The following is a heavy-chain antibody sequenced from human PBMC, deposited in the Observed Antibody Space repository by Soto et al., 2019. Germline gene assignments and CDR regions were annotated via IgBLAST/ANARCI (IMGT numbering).Heavy chain of an antibody. D-gene: IGHD5-18*01. J-gene: IGHJ2*01. Sequence: RSLRLSCAASGFTFSSYAMSWVRQAPGKGLEWVSAISGSGGSTYYADSVKGRFTISRDNSKNTLYLQMNSLRAEDTAVYYCAKAIQPWPPLSQSYFDLWGRGTLETASS. CDR1: GFTFSSYA. CDR3: AKAIQPWPPLSQSYFDL. V-gene: IGHV3-23*01. CDR2: ISGSGGST.